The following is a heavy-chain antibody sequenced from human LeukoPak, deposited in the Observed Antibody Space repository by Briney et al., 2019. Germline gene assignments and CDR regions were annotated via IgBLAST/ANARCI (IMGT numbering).Heavy chain of an antibody. CDR3: ARTRLAAAGFDY. J-gene: IGHJ4*02. D-gene: IGHD6-13*01. CDR1: GFTFSNYW. V-gene: IGHV3-74*01. Sequence: GGSLRLSCAASGFTFSNYWMHWVRQAPGKGLVWVSRINSDGINTSYADSVKGRFTISRDNAKNTLYLQMNSLRAEDTAVYYCARTRLAAAGFDYWGQGTLVTVSS. CDR2: INSDGINT.